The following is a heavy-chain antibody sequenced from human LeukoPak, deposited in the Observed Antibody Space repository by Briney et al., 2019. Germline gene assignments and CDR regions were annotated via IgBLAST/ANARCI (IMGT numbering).Heavy chain of an antibody. D-gene: IGHD3-10*01. CDR1: GYSFTSFG. J-gene: IGHJ5*02. CDR2: ISAFNGIT. Sequence: ASVKVSCKTSGYSFTSFGISWVRQAPGQGLEWMGWISAFNGITNYAQKVQDRINVTTDTSSSTAYMELTSLTSDDTAVCYCARDRYGSRSWWDSWGQGTLVIVSS. CDR3: ARDRYGSRSWWDS. V-gene: IGHV1-18*01.